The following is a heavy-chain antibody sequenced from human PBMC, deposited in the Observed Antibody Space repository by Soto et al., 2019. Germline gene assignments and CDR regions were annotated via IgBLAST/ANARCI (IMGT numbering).Heavy chain of an antibody. CDR3: AREDGIVLVGATTIDWYFDL. V-gene: IGHV4-59*13. J-gene: IGHJ2*01. Sequence: QVQLQESGPGLVKPSETLSLTCTVSGGSISSYYWSWIRRPPGRGLGWFGYIYYRGSTNYNPSLKSRVTISVDTSKNQFSLKLSSVTAADTAVYYCAREDGIVLVGATTIDWYFDLWGRGTLVTVSS. CDR1: GGSISSYY. CDR2: IYYRGST. D-gene: IGHD1-26*01.